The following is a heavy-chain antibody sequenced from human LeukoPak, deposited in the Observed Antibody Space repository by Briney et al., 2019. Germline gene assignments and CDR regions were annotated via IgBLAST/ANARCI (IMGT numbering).Heavy chain of an antibody. Sequence: SETLSLTCTVSGGSISSSSYYWGWIRQPPGKGLEWIGYIYYSGSTYYNPSLKSRVTISVDTSKNQFSLKLSSVTAADTAVYYCATIIVGRRSVDYWGQGTLVTVSS. CDR1: GGSISSSSYY. CDR2: IYYSGST. V-gene: IGHV4-39*01. D-gene: IGHD1-26*01. J-gene: IGHJ4*02. CDR3: ATIIVGRRSVDY.